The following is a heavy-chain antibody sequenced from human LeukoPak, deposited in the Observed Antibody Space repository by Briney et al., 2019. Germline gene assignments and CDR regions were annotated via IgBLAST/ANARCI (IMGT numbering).Heavy chain of an antibody. CDR2: ISGSDDGT. Sequence: AGSLRLSCAASGFTFSTYAMSWVRQIPGKGLEWVSAISGSDDGTYYADSVKGRFTISRGNSRNTLYLQMNTLRAEDTAVYFCAKSPVSSCRGSFCYPFDYWGQGNLVTVSS. CDR1: GFTFSTYA. CDR3: AKSPVSSCRGSFCYPFDY. J-gene: IGHJ4*02. V-gene: IGHV3-23*01. D-gene: IGHD2-15*01.